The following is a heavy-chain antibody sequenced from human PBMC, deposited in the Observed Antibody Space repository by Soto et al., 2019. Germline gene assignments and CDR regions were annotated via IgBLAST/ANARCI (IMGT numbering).Heavy chain of an antibody. J-gene: IGHJ3*02. CDR2: ISGYNGNT. Sequence: QVQLVQSGGEVKKPGASVKVSCKASGYTFTSYGISWVRQAPGQGLEWMGWISGYNGNTYSAQKFQGRLTMTTDASTSTAYMELRSLTSDDSAVYFCASDCSSARCPATYCESTNCPAVDSLDIWGQGTMVTVSS. V-gene: IGHV1-18*01. CDR1: GYTFTSYG. CDR3: ASDCSSARCPATYCESTNCPAVDSLDI. D-gene: IGHD2-2*01.